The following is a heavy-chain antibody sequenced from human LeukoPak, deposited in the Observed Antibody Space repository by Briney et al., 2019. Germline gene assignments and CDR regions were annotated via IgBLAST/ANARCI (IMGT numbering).Heavy chain of an antibody. Sequence: ASVKVSCKASGYTFTGYYMHWVRQAPGQGLAWMGWIDPNSGATNYAQKFQGRVTMTRDTSISTAYMELSGLRSDDTAVYYCATGRPPITSALGWFDPWGQGTLVTVSS. V-gene: IGHV1-2*02. CDR1: GYTFTGYY. CDR2: IDPNSGAT. J-gene: IGHJ5*02. D-gene: IGHD5-12*01. CDR3: ATGRPPITSALGWFDP.